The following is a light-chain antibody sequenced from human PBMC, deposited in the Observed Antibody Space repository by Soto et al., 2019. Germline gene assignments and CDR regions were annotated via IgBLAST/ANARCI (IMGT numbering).Light chain of an antibody. CDR1: SSDVGGYNY. CDR3: SSYTSSLYV. V-gene: IGLV2-14*01. Sequence: PVLTQPASVSASPGQSITISCTGTSSDVGGYNYVSWYQQHPGKAPKLMIYEVSNRPSGVSNRFSGSKSGNTASLTISGLQAEDEADYYCSSYTSSLYVFGTGTKVTVL. J-gene: IGLJ1*01. CDR2: EVS.